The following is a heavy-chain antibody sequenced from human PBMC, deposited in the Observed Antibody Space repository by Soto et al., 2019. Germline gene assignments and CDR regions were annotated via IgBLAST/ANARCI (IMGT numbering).Heavy chain of an antibody. CDR2: IYYSGST. J-gene: IGHJ3*02. D-gene: IGHD2-2*02. V-gene: IGHV4-31*03. Sequence: SETLSLTCTVSGGSISSGGYYWSCIRQHPGKGLEWIGYIYYSGSTYYNPSLKSRVTISVDTSKNQFSLKLSSVTAADTAVYYCARASSRYCSSTSCYNTAFDIWGQGTMVPSPQ. CDR1: GGSISSGGYY. CDR3: ARASSRYCSSTSCYNTAFDI.